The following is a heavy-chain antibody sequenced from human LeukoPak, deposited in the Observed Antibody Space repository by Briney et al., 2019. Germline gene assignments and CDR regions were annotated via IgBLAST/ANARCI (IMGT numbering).Heavy chain of an antibody. CDR2: IYYSGST. CDR3: ARGWGYYDFWSGYGSATYNWFDP. J-gene: IGHJ5*02. CDR1: GGSISSSSYY. Sequence: WETLSLTCTVSGGSISSSSYYWGWIRQPPGQGLEWTGSIYYSGSTYYNPSLKSRVTISVDTSKNQFSLKLSSVTAADTAVYYCARGWGYYDFWSGYGSATYNWFDPWGQGTLVTVSS. V-gene: IGHV4-39*07. D-gene: IGHD3-3*01.